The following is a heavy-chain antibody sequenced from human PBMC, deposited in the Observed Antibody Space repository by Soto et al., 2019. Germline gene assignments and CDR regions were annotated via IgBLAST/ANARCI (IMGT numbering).Heavy chain of an antibody. CDR2: IYYSGST. CDR1: GGSISSGDYY. D-gene: IGHD4-17*01. V-gene: IGHV4-30-4*01. Sequence: QVQLQESGPGLVKPSQTLSLTCTVSGGSISSGDYYWSWIRQPPGKGLEWIGYIYYSGSTYCNPSLRGPVTISVDPSKHEYSLKLSSETAADTAVYYWAIYGGNSVSFDYWGQGTLVTVSS. CDR3: AIYGGNSVSFDY. J-gene: IGHJ4*02.